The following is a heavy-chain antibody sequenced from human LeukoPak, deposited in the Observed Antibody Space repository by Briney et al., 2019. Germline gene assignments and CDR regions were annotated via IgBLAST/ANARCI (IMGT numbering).Heavy chain of an antibody. V-gene: IGHV1-2*02. D-gene: IGHD3-22*01. Sequence: GASVKVSCKASRYTFTGYYMHWVRQAPGQGLEWMGWINPNSGGTNYAQKFQGRVTMTRDTSISTAYMELSRLRSDDTAVYYCARDSYDSSAQSLTPVAFDIWGQGTMVTVSS. CDR2: INPNSGGT. CDR1: RYTFTGYY. CDR3: ARDSYDSSAQSLTPVAFDI. J-gene: IGHJ3*02.